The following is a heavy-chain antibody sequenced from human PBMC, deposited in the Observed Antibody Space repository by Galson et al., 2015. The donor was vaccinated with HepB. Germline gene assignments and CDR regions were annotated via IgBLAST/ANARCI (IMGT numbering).Heavy chain of an antibody. CDR2: ISGSGGST. Sequence: SLRLSCAASGFTFSSYAMSWVRQAPGKGLEWVSAISGSGGSTYYADSVKGRFTISRDNSKNTLYLQMNSLRAEDTAVYYCAKEGSPLLWFGEARGDYWGQGTLVTVSS. D-gene: IGHD3-10*01. V-gene: IGHV3-23*01. CDR3: AKEGSPLLWFGEARGDY. CDR1: GFTFSSYA. J-gene: IGHJ4*02.